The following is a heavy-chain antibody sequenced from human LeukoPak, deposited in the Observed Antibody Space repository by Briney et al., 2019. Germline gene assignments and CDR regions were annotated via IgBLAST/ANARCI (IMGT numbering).Heavy chain of an antibody. CDR2: ISSSSSSI. CDR3: ARAGGGVSYYYYMDV. Sequence: GGSLGLSCVASGFTFSIYSMNWVRHPPGKALEWVSSISSSSSSIYYADSVKGRFTVSRDNAKNSLYLQMDSLRAEDTAVYYCARAGGGVSYYYYMDVWGKGTTVTVSS. D-gene: IGHD1-14*01. V-gene: IGHV3-21*01. J-gene: IGHJ6*03. CDR1: GFTFSIYS.